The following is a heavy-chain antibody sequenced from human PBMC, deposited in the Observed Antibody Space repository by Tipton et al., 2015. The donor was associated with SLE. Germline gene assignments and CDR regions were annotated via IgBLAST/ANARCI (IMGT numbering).Heavy chain of an antibody. CDR3: AKDIGYSSFMDV. CDR2: ISGSGGST. J-gene: IGHJ6*04. Sequence: SLRLSCAASGFTFSSYVVTWVRQAPGKGLEWVSAISGSGGSTYYADSVKGRFTISRDNSKNTLYLQMNSLRAEDTALYYCAKDIGYSSFMDVWGKGATVSVSS. CDR1: GFTFSSYV. D-gene: IGHD6-19*01. V-gene: IGHV3-23*01.